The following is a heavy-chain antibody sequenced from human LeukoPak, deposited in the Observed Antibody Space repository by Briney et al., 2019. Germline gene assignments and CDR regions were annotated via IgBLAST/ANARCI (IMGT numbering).Heavy chain of an antibody. CDR2: IYYSGNT. V-gene: IGHV4-39*01. CDR1: GGSISSSSYY. CDR3: ASEGQLVNY. J-gene: IGHJ4*02. D-gene: IGHD5-18*01. Sequence: SETLSLTCTVSGGSISSSSYYWGWIRQPPGKGLEWIGSIYYSGNTYYNPSLKSRVTISVDTSKNQFSLKLSSVTAADTAVYYCASEGQLVNYWGQGTLVTVSS.